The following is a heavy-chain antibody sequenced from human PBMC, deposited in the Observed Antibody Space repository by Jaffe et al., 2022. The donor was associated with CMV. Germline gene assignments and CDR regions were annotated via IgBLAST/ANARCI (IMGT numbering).Heavy chain of an antibody. CDR1: GGSISSYY. J-gene: IGHJ4*02. CDR2: IYYSGST. Sequence: QVQLQESGPGLVKPSETLSLTCTVSGGSISSYYWSWIRQPPGKGLEWIGYIYYSGSTNYNPSLKSRVTISVDTSKNQFSLKLSSVTAADTAVYYCARAGDLYCSGGSCYPENYFDYWGQGTLVTVSS. D-gene: IGHD2-15*01. V-gene: IGHV4-59*01. CDR3: ARAGDLYCSGGSCYPENYFDY.